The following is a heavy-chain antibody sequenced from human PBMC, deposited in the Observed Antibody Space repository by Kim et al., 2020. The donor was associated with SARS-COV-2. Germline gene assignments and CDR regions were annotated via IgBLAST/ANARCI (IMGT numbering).Heavy chain of an antibody. J-gene: IGHJ4*02. D-gene: IGHD3-22*01. CDR3: AGNYYDSSGYYPNFDY. Sequence: KLQGRVTMTRDTSISTAYMELSRLRSDDTAVYYCAGNYYDSSGYYPNFDYWGQGTLVTVSS. V-gene: IGHV1-2*02.